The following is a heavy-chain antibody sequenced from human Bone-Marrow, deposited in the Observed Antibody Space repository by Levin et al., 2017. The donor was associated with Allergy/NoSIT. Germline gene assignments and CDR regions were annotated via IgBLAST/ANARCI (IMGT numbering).Heavy chain of an antibody. CDR1: GFTFSSYA. J-gene: IGHJ4*02. CDR3: AKGSCSGGTCYRFDY. V-gene: IGHV3-23*01. D-gene: IGHD2-15*01. Sequence: ETLSLTCAASGFTFSSYAMSWVRQAPGKGLEWVSAISGSGGSTYYADSVKGRFTISRDNSKNTLYLQMNSLRAEDTAVYYCAKGSCSGGTCYRFDYWGQGTLVTVSS. CDR2: ISGSGGST.